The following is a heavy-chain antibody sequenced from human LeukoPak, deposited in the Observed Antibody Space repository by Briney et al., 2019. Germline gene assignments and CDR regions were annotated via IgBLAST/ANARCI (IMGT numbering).Heavy chain of an antibody. V-gene: IGHV4-39*07. CDR1: GGSVSSYY. CDR3: ARTGDSSGYYRNAIDY. J-gene: IGHJ4*02. CDR2: IYYRGST. D-gene: IGHD3-22*01. Sequence: PSETLSLTCTVSGGSVSSYYWGWIRQPPGKGLEWIGSIYYRGSTYYNPSLRSRITLSLDTSKSQFSLSLSSVTAADTAVYYCARTGDSSGYYRNAIDYWGQGTLVTVSS.